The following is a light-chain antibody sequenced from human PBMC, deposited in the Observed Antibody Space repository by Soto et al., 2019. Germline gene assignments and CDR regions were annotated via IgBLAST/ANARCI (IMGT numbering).Light chain of an antibody. J-gene: IGKJ5*01. CDR1: QSVSSSY. CDR2: GAS. V-gene: IGKV3-20*01. CDR3: QHFGGTTFT. Sequence: EVVSTQSPGTLSLCPGERATLSCRASQSVSSSYLAWYQQKPGQAPRLLIYGASSRATGIPDRFSGSGSGTDFTLTISRLEPGDFAVYYCQHFGGTTFTFGQLRLLEI.